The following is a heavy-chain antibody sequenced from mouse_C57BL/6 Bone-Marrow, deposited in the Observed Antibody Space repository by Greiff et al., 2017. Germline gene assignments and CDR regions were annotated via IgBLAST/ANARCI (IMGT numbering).Heavy chain of an antibody. CDR1: GYTFTSYW. D-gene: IGHD1-1*01. V-gene: IGHV1-64*01. CDR3: ARWPPFYVGSSHAMDY. Sequence: QVQLQQPGAELVKPGASVKLSCKASGYTFTSYWMHWVKQRPGQGLEWIGMIHPNSGSTNYNEKFKSKATLTVDKSSSTAYMQLSSLTSEDSAVXYCARWPPFYVGSSHAMDYWGQGTSVTVSS. CDR2: IHPNSGST. J-gene: IGHJ4*01.